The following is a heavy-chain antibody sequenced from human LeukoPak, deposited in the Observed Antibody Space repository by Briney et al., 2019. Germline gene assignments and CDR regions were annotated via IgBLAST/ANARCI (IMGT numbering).Heavy chain of an antibody. CDR3: ARHGGDCSGGSCYWFDP. CDR1: GYSFTNYW. D-gene: IGHD2-15*01. CDR2: IYPGDSDT. V-gene: IGHV5-51*01. J-gene: IGHJ5*02. Sequence: GESLKISCKGSGYSFTNYWIGWVRQMPGKGLEWMGIIYPGDSDTRYSPSFQGQVTISADKSISTAYLQWSSLRASDTAMYYCARHGGDCSGGSCYWFDPWGQGTLVTVSS.